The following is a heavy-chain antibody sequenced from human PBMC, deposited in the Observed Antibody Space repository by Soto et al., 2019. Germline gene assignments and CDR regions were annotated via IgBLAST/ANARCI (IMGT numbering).Heavy chain of an antibody. J-gene: IGHJ6*02. CDR3: ARVWISQDVGYYGMDV. CDR1: SGSISSSNW. V-gene: IGHV4-4*02. CDR2: IYHSGST. Sequence: SETLSLTCAVASGSISSSNWWSWVRQPPGKGLEWIGEIYHSGSTNYNPSLKSRVTISVDKSKNQFSLKLSSVTAADTAVYYCARVWISQDVGYYGMDVWGQGTTVTVSS. D-gene: IGHD5-12*01.